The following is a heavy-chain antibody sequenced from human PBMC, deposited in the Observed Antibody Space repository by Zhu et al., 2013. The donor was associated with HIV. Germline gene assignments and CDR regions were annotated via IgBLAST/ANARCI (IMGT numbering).Heavy chain of an antibody. CDR2: INPSGGST. J-gene: IGHJ3*02. V-gene: IGHV1-46*01. CDR3: ARGPGEYYYDSSGYPDAFDI. CDR1: GYTFTSYY. D-gene: IGHD3-22*01. Sequence: QVQLVQSGAEVKKPGASVKVSCKASGYTFTSYYMHWVRQAPGQGLEWMGIINPSGGSTSYAQKFQGRVTMTRDTSTSTVYMELSSLRSEDTAVYYCARGPGEYYYDSSGYPDAFDIWGQGTMVTVSS.